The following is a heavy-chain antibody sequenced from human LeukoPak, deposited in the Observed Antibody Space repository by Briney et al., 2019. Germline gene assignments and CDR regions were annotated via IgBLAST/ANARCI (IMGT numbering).Heavy chain of an antibody. J-gene: IGHJ4*02. CDR1: GFTFSNYA. V-gene: IGHV3-23*01. CDR3: ARLETQLWLRGGGYYFDY. Sequence: GGSLRLSCAASGFTFSNYAMSWVRQAPGEGLEWVSAISGSGTNTYYADSVKGRFTISRDNSKNSLYLQMNSLRAEDTAVYYCARLETQLWLRGGGYYFDYWGQGTLVTVSS. CDR2: ISGSGTNT. D-gene: IGHD5-18*01.